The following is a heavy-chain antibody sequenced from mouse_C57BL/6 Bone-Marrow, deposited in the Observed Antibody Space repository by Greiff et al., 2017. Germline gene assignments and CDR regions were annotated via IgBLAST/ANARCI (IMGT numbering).Heavy chain of an antibody. D-gene: IGHD1-1*01. J-gene: IGHJ3*01. V-gene: IGHV1-56*01. CDR2: IFPGSGST. CDR3: AREDYCRSSPFAY. Sequence: VQLQESGPELVRPGASVKISCKAPGYTFTSHWMQWVRQRPGQGLEWIGGIFPGSGSTNYNEKFKGKATLTVDTSSSPAYMQLSSLTSEDSACYFCAREDYCRSSPFAYWGQGTLVTVSA. CDR1: GYTFTSHW.